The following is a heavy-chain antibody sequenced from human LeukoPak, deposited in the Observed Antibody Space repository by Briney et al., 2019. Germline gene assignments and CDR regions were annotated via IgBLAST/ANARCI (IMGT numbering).Heavy chain of an antibody. V-gene: IGHV3-9*01. J-gene: IGHJ4*02. CDR3: AKESEYVGAVDY. CDR1: GFTFDDYA. CDR2: ISWNSGSI. Sequence: GGSLRLSCAASGFTFDDYAMHWVRQAPGKGLEWVSGISWNSGSIGYADSVKGRFTISRDNAKNSLYPQMNSLRAEDTALYYCAKESEYVGAVDYWGQGTLVTVSS. D-gene: IGHD1-26*01.